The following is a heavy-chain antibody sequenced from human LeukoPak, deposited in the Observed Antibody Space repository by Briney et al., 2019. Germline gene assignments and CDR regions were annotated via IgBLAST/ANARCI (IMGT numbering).Heavy chain of an antibody. CDR3: ARGRRTGTSYYFDY. CDR1: GFTFSSYG. CDR2: IWYDGSNK. D-gene: IGHD1-1*01. V-gene: IGHV3-33*01. J-gene: IGHJ4*02. Sequence: GRSLRLSCAASGFTFSSYGMHWVRQAPGKGLEWVAVIWYDGSNKYYAGSVKGRFTISRDNSKNTLYLQMNSLRAEDTAVYYCARGRRTGTSYYFDYWGQGTLVTVSS.